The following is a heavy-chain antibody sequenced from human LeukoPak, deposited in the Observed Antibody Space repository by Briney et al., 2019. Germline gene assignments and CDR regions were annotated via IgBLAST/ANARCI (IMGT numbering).Heavy chain of an antibody. J-gene: IGHJ5*02. V-gene: IGHV4-59*01. CDR2: IYYSGST. D-gene: IGHD3-10*01. CDR3: AREWYYGSGSYSNWFDP. CDR1: GGAISSYY. Sequence: SETLSLTCTVSGGAISSYYLSWIRQPPGKGQEWIGYIYYSGSTNYNPSLKSRVTISVDTSKNQFSLKLSSVTAADTAVYYCAREWYYGSGSYSNWFDPWGQGTLVTVSS.